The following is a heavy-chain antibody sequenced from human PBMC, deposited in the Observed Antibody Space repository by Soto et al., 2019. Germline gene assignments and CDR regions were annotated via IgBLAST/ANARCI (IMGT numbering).Heavy chain of an antibody. J-gene: IGHJ4*02. CDR1: GYTLTELS. V-gene: IGHV1-24*01. CDR3: ATEARPSGSSGVD. CDR2: FDPEDGET. D-gene: IGHD1-26*01. Sequence: ASVKVSCKVSGYTLTELSMHWVRQAPGKGLEWMGGFDPEDGETIYAQKFQGRVTMTGDTSTDTAYMELSSLRSEDTAVYYCATEARPSGSSGVDWGQGTLVTVSS.